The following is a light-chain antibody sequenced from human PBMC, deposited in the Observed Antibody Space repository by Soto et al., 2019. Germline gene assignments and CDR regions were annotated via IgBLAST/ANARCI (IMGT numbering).Light chain of an antibody. CDR2: EVS. CDR1: SSDVGGYNY. V-gene: IGLV2-8*01. J-gene: IGLJ2*01. Sequence: QSALTHPPSASGSPGQSVTISCTGTSSDVGGYNYVSWYQQHPGKAPKLMIYEVSKRPSGVPDRFSGSKSGNTASLTVSGLQAEDEADYYCSSYAGSNGGVFGGGTKLTVL. CDR3: SSYAGSNGGV.